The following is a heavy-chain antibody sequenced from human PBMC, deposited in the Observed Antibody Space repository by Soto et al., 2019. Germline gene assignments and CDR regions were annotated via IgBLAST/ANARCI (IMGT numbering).Heavy chain of an antibody. D-gene: IGHD1-26*01. CDR2: IIPIFGTA. CDR1: GGTFSSYA. CDR3: ARHGEVGTKTQLTTGGY. Sequence: SVKVSCKASGGTFSSYAISWVRQAPGQGLEWMGGIIPIFGTANYAQKFQGRVTITADESTSTAYMELSSLRSEDTAVYYCARHGEVGTKTQLTTGGYWGQATLVTAPQ. J-gene: IGHJ4*02. V-gene: IGHV1-69*13.